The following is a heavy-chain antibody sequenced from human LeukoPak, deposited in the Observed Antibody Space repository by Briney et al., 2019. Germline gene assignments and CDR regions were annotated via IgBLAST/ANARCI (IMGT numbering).Heavy chain of an antibody. D-gene: IGHD3-22*01. CDR3: ARIGDSSGYQRWFDP. Sequence: PSETLSLTCTVSGGSISSYYWSWIRQPPGKGLEWIGYIYYSGSTNYNPSLKSRVTISVDTSKNQFSLKLSSVTAADTAVYYCARIGDSSGYQRWFDPWGQGTLVTVSS. CDR2: IYYSGST. CDR1: GGSISSYY. J-gene: IGHJ5*02. V-gene: IGHV4-59*01.